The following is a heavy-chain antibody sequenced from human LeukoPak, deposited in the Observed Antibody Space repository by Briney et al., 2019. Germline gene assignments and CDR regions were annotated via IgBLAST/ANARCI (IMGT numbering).Heavy chain of an antibody. CDR1: GFPLSNHW. D-gene: IGHD1-20*01. CDR3: ARSLNWNDGPTPSYFDY. CDR2: IKQDGSEK. V-gene: IGHV3-7*01. J-gene: IGHJ4*02. Sequence: GGSLRLSCTASGFPLSNHWMSWVRQAPGKGLEWVANIKQDGSEKYYVDSVKGRFTISRDNAKNSLYLQMNSLRAEDTAVYYCARSLNWNDGPTPSYFDYWSQGTLVTVSS.